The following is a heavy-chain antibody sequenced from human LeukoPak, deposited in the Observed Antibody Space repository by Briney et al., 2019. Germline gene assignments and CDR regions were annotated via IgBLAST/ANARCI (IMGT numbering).Heavy chain of an antibody. V-gene: IGHV3-23*01. Sequence: GGSLRLSCVGSGFTFNSYPMSWVRQAPGKGLQWVSAISNGGGSAYYADSVKGRFTISRDNSKSTLYLQMDSLRAEDTAIYYCAARPRMPPRFDFWGQGTLVTVSS. D-gene: IGHD2-2*01. CDR1: GFTFNSYP. CDR3: AARPRMPPRFDF. CDR2: ISNGGGSA. J-gene: IGHJ4*02.